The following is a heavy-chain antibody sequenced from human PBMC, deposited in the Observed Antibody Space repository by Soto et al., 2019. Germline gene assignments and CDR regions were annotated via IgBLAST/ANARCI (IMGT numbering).Heavy chain of an antibody. CDR2: INHSGST. J-gene: IGHJ4*02. D-gene: IGHD2-21*01. V-gene: IGHV4-34*01. CDR3: ARRPKAMVVANF. CDR1: GGSFSDDY. Sequence: ASETLSLTCGVYGGSFSDDYWSWIRQPPGKGLEWIGEINHSGSTNYHPSLKSRVTISVDTSKKQVSLKLSSVTAADTGFYYCARRPKAMVVANFWGQGTLVTVSS.